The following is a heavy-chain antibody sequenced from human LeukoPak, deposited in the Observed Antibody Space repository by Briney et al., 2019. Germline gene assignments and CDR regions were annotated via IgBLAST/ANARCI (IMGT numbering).Heavy chain of an antibody. Sequence: SETLSLTCTVSDGSISGYYWSWIRQPAGKGLEWIGRIYTSGSTNYNPSLKSRVTMSVDTSKNHFSLKLSSVTAADTAVYYCARGPQDYGGHSDYDDGFDIWGQGTMVTVSS. D-gene: IGHD4-23*01. CDR3: ARGPQDYGGHSDYDDGFDI. J-gene: IGHJ3*02. V-gene: IGHV4-4*07. CDR2: IYTSGST. CDR1: DGSISGYY.